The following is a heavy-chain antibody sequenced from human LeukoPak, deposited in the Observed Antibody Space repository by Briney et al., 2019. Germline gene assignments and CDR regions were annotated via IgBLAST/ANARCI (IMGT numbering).Heavy chain of an antibody. CDR1: GFPFSSFA. V-gene: IGHV3-23*01. D-gene: IGHD7-27*01. CDR2: ITSSGDGT. Sequence: GGSLILSCAASGFPFSSFAMTWVRQAPGKGLEWVSSITSSGDGTYFADSVKGRFTLSRDNSKNTLYLQMNSLRAEDTAIYYCAKGKQGTYDYWGQGTLVTVSS. J-gene: IGHJ4*02. CDR3: AKGKQGTYDY.